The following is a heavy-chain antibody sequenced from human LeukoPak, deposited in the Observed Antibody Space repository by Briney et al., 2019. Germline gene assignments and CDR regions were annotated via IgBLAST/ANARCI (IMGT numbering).Heavy chain of an antibody. Sequence: NPSETLSLTCTVSGGSISSYYWSWIRQPAGKGLEWIGYIYYSGSTNYNPSLKSRVTISVDTSKNQFSLKLSSVTAADTAVYYCARLDSMVRGVDYWGQGTLVTVSS. V-gene: IGHV4-59*01. CDR2: IYYSGST. J-gene: IGHJ4*02. CDR1: GGSISSYY. D-gene: IGHD3-10*01. CDR3: ARLDSMVRGVDY.